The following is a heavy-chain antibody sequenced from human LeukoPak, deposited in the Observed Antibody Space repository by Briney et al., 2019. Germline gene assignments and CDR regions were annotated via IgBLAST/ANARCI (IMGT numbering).Heavy chain of an antibody. CDR3: ARDHVVVVPAASGPIGMDV. V-gene: IGHV1-69*01. CDR1: GGTFSSYA. J-gene: IGHJ6*04. D-gene: IGHD2-2*01. CDR2: IIPIFGTA. Sequence: SVKVSCKASGGTFSSYAISWVRQAPGQGLEWMGGIIPIFGTANYAQKFQGRVTITADESTSTAYMELSSLRSEDTAVYYCARDHVVVVPAASGPIGMDVWGKGTTVTVSS.